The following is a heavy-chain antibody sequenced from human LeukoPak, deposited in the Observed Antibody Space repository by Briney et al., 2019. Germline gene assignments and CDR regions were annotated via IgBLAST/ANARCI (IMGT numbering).Heavy chain of an antibody. Sequence: PSETLSLTCTVSGGSFTSFYWSWVRQPAGKGLEWIGHFFSCGTSSGTTKYNPSFESRATISVDKSKNQFSLKLTSVTAADTAVYYCARYSGIYGHDNWGQGTLVTVSS. V-gene: IGHV4-4*07. J-gene: IGHJ4*02. CDR3: ARYSGIYGHDN. CDR1: GGSFTSFY. CDR2: FFSCGTSSGTT. D-gene: IGHD3-10*01.